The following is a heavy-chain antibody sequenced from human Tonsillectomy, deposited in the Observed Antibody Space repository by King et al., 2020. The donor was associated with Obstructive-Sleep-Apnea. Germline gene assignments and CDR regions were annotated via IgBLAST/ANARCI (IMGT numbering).Heavy chain of an antibody. Sequence: QLQESGPGLVKPSQTLSLTCTVSGGSISSGDYYWSWIRQPPGKGLEWIGYIYYSWSTYYNPSLKSRVTISVDTSKNHFSLKLRSVTAADTAVYYCARDRHCSSTSCYEFDPWGQGTLVTVSS. CDR1: GGSISSGDYY. V-gene: IGHV4-30-4*01. CDR3: ARDRHCSSTSCYEFDP. J-gene: IGHJ5*02. D-gene: IGHD2-2*01. CDR2: IYYSWST.